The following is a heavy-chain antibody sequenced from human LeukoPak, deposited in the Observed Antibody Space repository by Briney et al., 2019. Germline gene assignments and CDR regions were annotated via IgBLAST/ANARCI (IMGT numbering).Heavy chain of an antibody. V-gene: IGHV1-69*04. CDR3: ARATYYYDSSGYSPLGY. J-gene: IGHJ4*02. CDR1: GGTFSSYA. D-gene: IGHD3-22*01. Sequence: ASVKVSCKASGGTFSSYAISWVRQAPGQGLEWMGRIIPILGIANYAQKFQGRVTITADKSTSTAYMELSSLRSEDTAVYYCARATYYYDSSGYSPLGYWGQGTLVTVSS. CDR2: IIPILGIA.